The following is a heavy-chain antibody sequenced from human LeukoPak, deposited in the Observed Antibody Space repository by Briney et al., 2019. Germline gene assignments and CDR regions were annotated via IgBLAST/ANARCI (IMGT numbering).Heavy chain of an antibody. V-gene: IGHV1-46*01. CDR3: ARAYADFDY. CDR1: GYTFTSYY. J-gene: IGHJ4*02. Sequence: GASVTVSCKASGYTFTSYYMHWVQQAPGQGLEWMGIINPSGGSTNYAQKFQGRVTMTRDTSTSTVYMELSSLRSEDTAVYFCARAYADFDYWGQGTLVTVSS. D-gene: IGHD3-16*01. CDR2: INPSGGST.